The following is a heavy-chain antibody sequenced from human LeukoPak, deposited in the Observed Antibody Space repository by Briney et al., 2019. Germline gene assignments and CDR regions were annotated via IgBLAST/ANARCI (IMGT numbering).Heavy chain of an antibody. D-gene: IGHD6-25*01. J-gene: IGHJ4*02. CDR1: GFSFNNYR. CDR2: IKQDGSEK. CDR3: VRGPHIAATSY. V-gene: IGHV3-7*03. Sequence: GGSLRLSCVASGFSFNNYRMTWVRQAPGKGLEWVANIKQDGSEKQYVDSVKGRFAISRDNAKKSLYLQINTLGAEDTAVYYCVRGPHIAATSYWGQGTLITVSS.